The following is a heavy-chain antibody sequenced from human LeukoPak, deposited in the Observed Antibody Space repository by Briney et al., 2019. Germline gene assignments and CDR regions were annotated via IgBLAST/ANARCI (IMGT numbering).Heavy chain of an antibody. CDR2: IYYSGTT. CDR3: AREVRYFDWFPYGMDV. Sequence: SETLSLTCTVSGGSMSSYYWNWIRQPPGKGLEWIGNIYYSGTTNYNPSLKSRVTISVDTSKNQFSLKLSSATAADTAVYYCAREVRYFDWFPYGMDVWGQGTTVTVSS. J-gene: IGHJ6*02. CDR1: GGSMSSYY. V-gene: IGHV4-59*01. D-gene: IGHD3-9*01.